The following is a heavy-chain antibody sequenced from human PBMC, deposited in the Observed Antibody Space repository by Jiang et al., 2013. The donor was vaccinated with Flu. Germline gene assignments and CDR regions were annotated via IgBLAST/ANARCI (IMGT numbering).Heavy chain of an antibody. CDR2: IYYSGST. V-gene: IGHV4-59*01. J-gene: IGHJ4*02. D-gene: IGHD4-17*01. Sequence: GLVKPSETLSLTCTVSGGSISSYYWSWIRQPPGKGLEWIGYIYYSGSTNYNPSLKSRVTISVDTSKNQFSLKLSSVTAADTAVYYCARYPNDYGDYGLDYWGQGTLVTVSS. CDR3: ARYPNDYGDYGLDY. CDR1: GGSISSYY.